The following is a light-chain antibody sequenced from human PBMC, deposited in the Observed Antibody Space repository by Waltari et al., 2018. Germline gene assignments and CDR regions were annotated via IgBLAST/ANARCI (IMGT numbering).Light chain of an antibody. J-gene: IGKJ5*01. CDR1: QDISTY. Sequence: DIQMTQSPSSLSASVGHRVTITCQASQDISTYLNWYQQKPGKAPKLRIYYASNLETGVPSRFSGSGSGTDFTFTISSLQPEDIATYYCQQYDNPPITFGQGTRLEIK. V-gene: IGKV1-33*01. CDR2: YAS. CDR3: QQYDNPPIT.